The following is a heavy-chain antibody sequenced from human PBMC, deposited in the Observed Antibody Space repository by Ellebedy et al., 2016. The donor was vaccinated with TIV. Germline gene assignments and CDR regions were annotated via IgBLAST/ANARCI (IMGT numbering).Heavy chain of an antibody. Sequence: GESLKISCAASGFTFDDYAMHWVRQAPGKGLEWVSLISGDGGSTYYADSVKGRFTISRDNSKNSLYLQMNSLRTEDTALYYCAKDRVWSCSGGSCYPLDWGQGTLVTVSS. CDR2: ISGDGGST. D-gene: IGHD2-15*01. CDR3: AKDRVWSCSGGSCYPLD. CDR1: GFTFDDYA. V-gene: IGHV3-43*02. J-gene: IGHJ4*02.